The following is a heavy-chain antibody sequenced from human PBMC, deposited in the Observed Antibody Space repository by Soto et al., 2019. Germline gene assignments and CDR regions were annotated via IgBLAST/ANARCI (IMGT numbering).Heavy chain of an antibody. CDR1: GFLFNNYG. D-gene: IGHD3-16*02. CDR3: VKDRLAASYRFDK. V-gene: IGHV3-30*18. CDR2: ISSDGSET. Sequence: VHLVQSGGGVVQPGRSLRLSCAASGFLFNNYGMHWVRQAPGKGLEWVAVISSDGSETYYGDSAKGRFTISRDNSKKLLLLETPSVTFADTGVYYCVKDRLAASYRFDKWGQGTLVTVSS. J-gene: IGHJ4*02.